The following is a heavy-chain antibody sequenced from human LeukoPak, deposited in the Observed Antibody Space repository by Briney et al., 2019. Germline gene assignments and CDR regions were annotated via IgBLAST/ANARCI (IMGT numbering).Heavy chain of an antibody. CDR3: ARESGYCSSTSCFPFYY. J-gene: IGHJ4*02. V-gene: IGHV1-69*13. Sequence: ASVKVSCKASGGTFSSYAISWGRQAPGQGLEWIGGIIPIFGTANYAQKFQGRVTITADESTSTAYMELSSLRSEDTAVYYCARESGYCSSTSCFPFYYWGQGTLVTVSS. CDR2: IIPIFGTA. D-gene: IGHD2-2*01. CDR1: GGTFSSYA.